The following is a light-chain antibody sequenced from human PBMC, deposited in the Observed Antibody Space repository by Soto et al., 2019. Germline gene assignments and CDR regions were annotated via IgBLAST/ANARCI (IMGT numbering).Light chain of an antibody. CDR2: DAS. Sequence: EIVLTQSPATLSLSPGEGATLSCRASQSVGSLLAWYQQKPGQAPRLVIYDASNRATGIPARFSGSGSGTDFDLHISILEPEDFAVYYCQQRSNWPITFGQGTRLEIK. J-gene: IGKJ5*01. CDR3: QQRSNWPIT. V-gene: IGKV3-11*01. CDR1: QSVGSL.